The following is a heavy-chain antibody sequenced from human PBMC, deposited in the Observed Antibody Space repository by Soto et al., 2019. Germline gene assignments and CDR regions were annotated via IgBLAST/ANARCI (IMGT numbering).Heavy chain of an antibody. D-gene: IGHD6-6*01. Sequence: GASVKVSCKASGGTFSSYAISWVRQAPGQGLEWMGGIIPIFGTANYAQKFQGRVTITADESTSTAYMELSSLRSEDTAVYYCVRGGTTIAARRIDYWGQGTLVTVSS. V-gene: IGHV1-69*13. CDR1: GGTFSSYA. J-gene: IGHJ4*02. CDR2: IIPIFGTA. CDR3: VRGGTTIAARRIDY.